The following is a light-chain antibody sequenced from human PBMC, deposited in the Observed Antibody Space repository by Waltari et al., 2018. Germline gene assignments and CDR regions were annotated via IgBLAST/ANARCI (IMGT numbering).Light chain of an antibody. Sequence: VMTQSPATLSVSPGERVTLSCRASQGIGTNLAWYEQKPGQAPRLLISAASTRATGIPARFSGSGSGTEFTRSISNLQSEDFAVYYCQQYNNWPPITFGQGTRL. CDR2: AAS. CDR3: QQYNNWPPIT. J-gene: IGKJ5*01. V-gene: IGKV3-15*01. CDR1: QGIGTN.